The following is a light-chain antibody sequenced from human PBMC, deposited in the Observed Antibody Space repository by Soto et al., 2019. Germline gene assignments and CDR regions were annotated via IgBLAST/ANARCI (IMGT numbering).Light chain of an antibody. CDR2: KAS. Sequence: DIQMTQSPTTLSGSVGDRVTINCRASKAISSWLDWYQQKPGKAPKLLIYKASTLKSGVPSRFSGSGSGTEFTHTISSLQPDDFATYYCQHYNSYSEAFGQGTEVDIK. J-gene: IGKJ1*01. CDR3: QHYNSYSEA. CDR1: KAISSW. V-gene: IGKV1-5*03.